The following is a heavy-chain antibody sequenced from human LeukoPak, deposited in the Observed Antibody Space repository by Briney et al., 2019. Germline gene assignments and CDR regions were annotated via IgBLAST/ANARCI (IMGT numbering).Heavy chain of an antibody. Sequence: SETLSLTCTVSGGSISSYYWSWIRQPPGKGLEWIGYIYYSGSTNYNPSLKSRVTISVDTSKNLFSLKLSSVTAADAAVYYCARGDYSSSWYGYYYGMDVWGQGTTVTVSS. CDR2: IYYSGST. V-gene: IGHV4-59*01. D-gene: IGHD6-13*01. CDR3: ARGDYSSSWYGYYYGMDV. J-gene: IGHJ6*02. CDR1: GGSISSYY.